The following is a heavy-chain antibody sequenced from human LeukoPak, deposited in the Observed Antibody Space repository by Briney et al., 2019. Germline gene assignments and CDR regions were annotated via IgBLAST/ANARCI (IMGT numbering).Heavy chain of an antibody. D-gene: IGHD3-3*01. CDR3: ARSLRFGVDAFDI. CDR1: GFTFSSYG. Sequence: QTGGSLRLSCAASGFTFSSYGMPWVRQAPGKGLEWVAVIWYDGSNKYYADSVKGRFTISRDNSKNTLYLQMNSLRAEDTAVYYCARSLRFGVDAFDIWGQGTMVTVSS. V-gene: IGHV3-33*01. CDR2: IWYDGSNK. J-gene: IGHJ3*02.